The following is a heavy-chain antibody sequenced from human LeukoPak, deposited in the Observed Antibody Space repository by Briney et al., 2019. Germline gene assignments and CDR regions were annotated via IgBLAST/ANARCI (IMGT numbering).Heavy chain of an antibody. CDR3: ARGMRGYANFDY. D-gene: IGHD3-3*01. V-gene: IGHV3-48*02. CDR2: ITSGSSSI. J-gene: IGHJ4*02. Sequence: GGSLRLSCTASGFTFSSYSMNWVRQAPGKGLEWISYITSGSSSIFYADSVKGRFTISRDNAKNSLYLQMNSLRDEDTAVYYCARGMRGYANFDYWGQGTLATVSS. CDR1: GFTFSSYS.